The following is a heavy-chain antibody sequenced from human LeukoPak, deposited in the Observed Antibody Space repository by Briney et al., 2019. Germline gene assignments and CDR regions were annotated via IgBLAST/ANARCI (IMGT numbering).Heavy chain of an antibody. CDR3: ARDHRTASPSGARYCSDGSCYPLVLPQNWFDP. CDR1: GYTFTSYY. J-gene: IGHJ5*02. D-gene: IGHD2-15*01. V-gene: IGHV1-46*01. CDR2: INPSGGST. Sequence: GASVKVSCKASGYTFTSYYMHWVRQAPGQGLEWMGIINPSGGSTSYAQTFQGRVTMTRDTSTSTVYMELSSLRSEDTAVYYCARDHRTASPSGARYCSDGSCYPLVLPQNWFDPWGQGTLVTVSS.